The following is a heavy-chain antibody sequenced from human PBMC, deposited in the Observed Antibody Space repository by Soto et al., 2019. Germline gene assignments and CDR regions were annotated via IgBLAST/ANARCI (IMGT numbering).Heavy chain of an antibody. D-gene: IGHD3-22*01. CDR3: ATTPSYYYDSRTLFDY. J-gene: IGHJ4*02. Sequence: QVQLVQSGAEVKKPGASVKVSCKVSGYTLTELSMHWVRQAPGKGLEWMGGFDPEDGETIYAQKFQGRVTMTEDTSTDTAYMELSSLRSEDTAVYYCATTPSYYYDSRTLFDYWGQGTLVTVSS. CDR1: GYTLTELS. CDR2: FDPEDGET. V-gene: IGHV1-24*01.